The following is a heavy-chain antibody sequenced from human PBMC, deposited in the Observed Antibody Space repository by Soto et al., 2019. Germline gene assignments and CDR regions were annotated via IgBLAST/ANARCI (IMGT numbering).Heavy chain of an antibody. CDR3: AIDRRRLRIFYGNWFDP. J-gene: IGHJ5*02. Sequence: ASLKVSCKTSGYTFNNFGISWVRQAPGKGLEWMGWISTYNGNTNYAQKFQGSVTMTTDTSTSTAYMELRSLRSDDTAVYYCAIDRRRLRIFYGNWFDPWGQGTLVTVSS. CDR2: ISTYNGNT. V-gene: IGHV1-18*01. CDR1: GYTFNNFG. D-gene: IGHD3-16*01.